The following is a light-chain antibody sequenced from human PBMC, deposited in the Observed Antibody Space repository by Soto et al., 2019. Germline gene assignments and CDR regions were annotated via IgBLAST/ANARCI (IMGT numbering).Light chain of an antibody. V-gene: IGKV1-6*01. J-gene: IGKJ4*01. CDR3: IQDYNYPLT. CDR2: AAS. Sequence: ASVGDRVTITCRASQGIRNDLGWYQQKPGKAPKLLIYAASSLQSGVPSRFSGSGSGTDFTLTISSLQPEDFATYYCIQDYNYPLTFGGGTKVNIK. CDR1: QGIRND.